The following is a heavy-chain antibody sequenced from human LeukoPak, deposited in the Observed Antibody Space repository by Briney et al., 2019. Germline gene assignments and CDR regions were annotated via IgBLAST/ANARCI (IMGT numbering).Heavy chain of an antibody. Sequence: ASVKVSCKASGYTFTSYGISWVRQAPGQGLEWMGWISAYNGNTNYAQKLQGRVTMTTDTSTSTAYMELRSLRSDDTAVYYCARVIVDYDILTGLYYFDYWGQGTLVTVSS. CDR1: GYTFTSYG. CDR2: ISAYNGNT. V-gene: IGHV1-18*01. CDR3: ARVIVDYDILTGLYYFDY. J-gene: IGHJ4*02. D-gene: IGHD3-9*01.